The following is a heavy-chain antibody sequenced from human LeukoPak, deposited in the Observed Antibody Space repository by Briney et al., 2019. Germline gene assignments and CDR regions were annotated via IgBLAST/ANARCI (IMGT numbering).Heavy chain of an antibody. CDR2: INHSGST. CDR3: ARRGQGYYGSGSYVY. J-gene: IGHJ4*02. CDR1: GGSFSGYY. Sequence: PSETLSLTCAVYGGSFSGYYWSWIRQPPGKGLEWIGEINHSGSTNYNPSLKSRVTISVDTSRNQFSLKLSSVTAADTAVYYCARRGQGYYGSGSYVYWGQGTLVTVSS. D-gene: IGHD3-10*01. V-gene: IGHV4-34*01.